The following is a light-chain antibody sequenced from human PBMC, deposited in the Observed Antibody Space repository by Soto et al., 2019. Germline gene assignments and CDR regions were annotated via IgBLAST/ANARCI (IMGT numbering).Light chain of an antibody. J-gene: IGKJ2*01. V-gene: IGKV3-20*01. CDR2: GAS. CDR3: QQYGSSPPYT. Sequence: IVLTQSPGALSLSPGERATLSCGASQSVSSNYLAWYQQKPGQAPRLLIYGASSRATGIPDRFSGNGSGTDFTLTISRLEPEDSTVYYCQQYGSSPPYTFGQGTKLEIK. CDR1: QSVSSNY.